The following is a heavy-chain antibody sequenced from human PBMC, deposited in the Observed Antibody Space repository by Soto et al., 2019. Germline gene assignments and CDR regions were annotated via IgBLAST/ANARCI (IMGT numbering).Heavy chain of an antibody. CDR1: GGSISSGGYY. Sequence: QVQLQESGPGLVKPSQTLSLTCTVSGGSISSGGYYWSWIRQHPGKVLEWIGYIYYSGSTYYNPYLKSRVTISVDTSKNRFSLKLSSVTAADTAVYYCARVCGGDCHNAFDIWGQGTMVTVSS. CDR2: IYYSGST. J-gene: IGHJ3*02. CDR3: ARVCGGDCHNAFDI. V-gene: IGHV4-31*03. D-gene: IGHD2-21*02.